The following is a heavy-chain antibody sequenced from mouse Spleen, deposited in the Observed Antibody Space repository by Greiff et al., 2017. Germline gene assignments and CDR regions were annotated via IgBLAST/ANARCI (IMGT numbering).Heavy chain of an antibody. Sequence: VQLQQSGAELAKPGASVKLSCKASGYTFTSYWMHWVKQRPGQGLEWIGYINPSSGYTKYNQKFKDKATLTADKSSSTAYMQLSSLTYEDSAVYYCARSYYSNYGYFDVWGTGTTVTVSS. CDR2: INPSSGYT. CDR1: GYTFTSYW. V-gene: IGHV1-7*01. D-gene: IGHD2-5*01. CDR3: ARSYYSNYGYFDV. J-gene: IGHJ1*03.